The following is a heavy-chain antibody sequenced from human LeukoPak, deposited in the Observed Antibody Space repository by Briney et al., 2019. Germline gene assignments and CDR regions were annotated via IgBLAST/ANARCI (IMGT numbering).Heavy chain of an antibody. V-gene: IGHV4-39*07. CDR3: ARDCCGYRSWFAP. CDR1: GGSISSSSYY. D-gene: IGHD6-25*01. CDR2: IFYSGNT. J-gene: IGHJ5*02. Sequence: PSETLSLTCTVSGGSISSSSYYWGWIRQPPGKGLEWIGSIFYSGNTYYNSSLKSRVTISVDKSKNQFSLILTSVTAADTAVYYCARDCCGYRSWFAPWSQGTLVTVSS.